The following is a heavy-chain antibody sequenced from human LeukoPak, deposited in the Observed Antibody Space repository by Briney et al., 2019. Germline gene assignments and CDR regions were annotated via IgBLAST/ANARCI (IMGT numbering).Heavy chain of an antibody. CDR2: FDREDNET. CDR3: AKDYVWGSYAFDI. J-gene: IGHJ3*02. Sequence: ASVKVSCKVSGDTLTLSELCMHWVRQAPGKGLEWMGGFDREDNETMYAQKFQGRVTMTEDTSTDTAYMELSSLRSEDTAMYYCAKDYVWGSYAFDIWGQGTMVTVSS. D-gene: IGHD3-16*01. CDR1: GDTLTLSELC. V-gene: IGHV1-24*01.